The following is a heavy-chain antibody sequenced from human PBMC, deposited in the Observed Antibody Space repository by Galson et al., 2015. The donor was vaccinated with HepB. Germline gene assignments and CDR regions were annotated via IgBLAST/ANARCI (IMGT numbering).Heavy chain of an antibody. CDR1: GFPFSNYA. V-gene: IGHV3-23*01. J-gene: IGHJ4*02. CDR3: ARERSQSYSGD. D-gene: IGHD2-21*01. CDR2: ISGRGGRK. Sequence: SLRLSCAPSGFPFSNYAMSWVRQVPGRECQWVSAISGRGGRKYYADSVKGRFTVSRDNSKNTLFLQMDGLRAEDTAMYYCARERSQSYSGDWGQGALVAVSS.